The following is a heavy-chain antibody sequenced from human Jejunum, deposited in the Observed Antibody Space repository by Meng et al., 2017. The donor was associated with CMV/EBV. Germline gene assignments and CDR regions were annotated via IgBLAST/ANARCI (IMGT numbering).Heavy chain of an antibody. CDR3: VRNLGYTYGLVS. V-gene: IGHV3-66*01. D-gene: IGHD5-18*01. J-gene: IGHJ5*02. CDR1: GFRVSSNY. CDR2: IYSGGTT. Sequence: LVSGCGLVHPGESFRLVCAASGFRVSSNYMSWFRQAPVKALEWVTLIYSGGTTFYADSVKGIFTISRYNSKIVLYLQMNSVRAEDTALYHCVRNLGYTYGLVSWGQGTLVTVSS.